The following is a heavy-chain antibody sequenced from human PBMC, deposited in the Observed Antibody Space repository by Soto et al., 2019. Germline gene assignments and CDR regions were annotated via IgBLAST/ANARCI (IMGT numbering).Heavy chain of an antibody. CDR1: GYRFTSYW. Sequence: GESLKISCRTSGYRFTSYWIAWVRQMPGKGLEWMGIIFPSDSDTRYSPSFQGQVTISADRSTSTVFLQWASLKASDTAVYFCSRKEKSGYFKWFGPCGQGTLVTVSS. D-gene: IGHD3-22*01. CDR2: IFPSDSDT. CDR3: SRKEKSGYFKWFGP. V-gene: IGHV5-51*01. J-gene: IGHJ5*02.